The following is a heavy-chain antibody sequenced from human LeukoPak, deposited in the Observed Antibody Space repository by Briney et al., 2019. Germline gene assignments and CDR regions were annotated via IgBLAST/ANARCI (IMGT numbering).Heavy chain of an antibody. J-gene: IGHJ4*02. V-gene: IGHV4-4*02. CDR1: GDSINSLDL. CDR2: MYLSGTT. Sequence: PSGTLSLTCTVSGDSINSLDLWSWVRQPPGKGLEWIGEMYLSGTTHSNPSVKSRVTISVDKSKNQFFLNLSSVTAADTAVYYCAGLVGRYSSGLYYYYFDYWGQGTLVTVSS. D-gene: IGHD3-22*01. CDR3: AGLVGRYSSGLYYYYFDY.